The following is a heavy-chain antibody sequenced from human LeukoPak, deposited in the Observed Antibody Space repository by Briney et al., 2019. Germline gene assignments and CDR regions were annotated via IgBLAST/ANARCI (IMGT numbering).Heavy chain of an antibody. CDR1: GYTFTSYG. CDR2: ISAYNGNT. CDR3: AREWSLFWSGTKSPRFDP. V-gene: IGHV1-18*01. J-gene: IGHJ5*02. D-gene: IGHD3-3*01. Sequence: ASVKVSCKASGYTFTSYGISWVRQAPGQGLEWMGWISAYNGNTNYAQKLQGRVTMTTDTSTSTAYMELSRPRSDDTAVYYCAREWSLFWSGTKSPRFDPWGQGTLVTVSS.